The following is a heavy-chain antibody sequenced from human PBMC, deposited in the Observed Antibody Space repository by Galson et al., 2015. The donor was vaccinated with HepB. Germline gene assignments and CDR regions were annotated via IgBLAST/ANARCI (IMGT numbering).Heavy chain of an antibody. J-gene: IGHJ6*02. Sequence: QSGAEVKKPGESLRISCKGSGYSFTSYWISWVRQMPGKGLEWMGRIDPSDSYTNYSPSFQGHVTISADKSISTAYLQWSSLKASDTAMYYCAGYLTLYYYDSSGYWGMDVWGQGTTVTVSS. CDR1: GYSFTSYW. CDR2: IDPSDSYT. V-gene: IGHV5-10-1*01. D-gene: IGHD3-22*01. CDR3: AGYLTLYYYDSSGYWGMDV.